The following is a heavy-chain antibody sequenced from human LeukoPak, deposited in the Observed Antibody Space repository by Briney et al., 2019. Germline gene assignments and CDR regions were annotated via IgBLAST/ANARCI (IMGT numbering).Heavy chain of an antibody. J-gene: IGHJ4*02. D-gene: IGHD1/OR15-1a*01. CDR2: INDDGAVK. CDR3: GRDPAPEQEQEGLDY. CDR1: GFTFRNYW. V-gene: IGHV3-7*01. Sequence: GGSLRLSCVASGFTFRNYWMSWVRQAPGKGLEWVANINDDGAVKAYLPSVNGRFTISRDNAKNSLYLQMNSLRAEDTAVYYCGRDPAPEQEQEGLDYWGQGTLVAVSS.